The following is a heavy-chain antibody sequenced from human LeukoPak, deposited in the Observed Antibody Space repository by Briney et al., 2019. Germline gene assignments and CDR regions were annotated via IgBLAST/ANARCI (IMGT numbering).Heavy chain of an antibody. CDR3: AGARRGYSYGYRLSPFDY. D-gene: IGHD5-18*01. CDR2: IIPIFGTA. Sequence: GASVKVSCKASGSTFSSYAISWVRQAPGQGLGWMGGIIPIFGTANYAQKFQGRVTITADESTSTAYMELSSLRSEDTAVYYCAGARRGYSYGYRLSPFDYWGQGTLVTVSS. J-gene: IGHJ4*02. V-gene: IGHV1-69*13. CDR1: GSTFSSYA.